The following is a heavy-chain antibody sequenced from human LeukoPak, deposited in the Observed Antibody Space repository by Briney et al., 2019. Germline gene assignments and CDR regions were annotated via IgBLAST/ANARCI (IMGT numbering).Heavy chain of an antibody. D-gene: IGHD1-26*01. CDR3: TKGPYLGAEGRNDH. CDR2: ISWNSGDI. CDR1: GFTFDDYA. Sequence: GGSLRLSCAASGFTFDDYAMHWVRQAPGKGLEWVSGISWNSGDIDYAASVKGRFTISRDNAKNSLYLQMKSLRVDDTALYYCTKGPYLGAEGRNDHWGQGTLVIVSS. J-gene: IGHJ4*02. V-gene: IGHV3-9*01.